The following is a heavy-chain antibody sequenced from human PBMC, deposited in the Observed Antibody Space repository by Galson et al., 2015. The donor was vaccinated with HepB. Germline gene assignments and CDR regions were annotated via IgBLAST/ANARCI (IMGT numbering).Heavy chain of an antibody. V-gene: IGHV3-48*02. CDR1: GFTFSSDS. D-gene: IGHD2-2*01. CDR3: ARLHCSSSSCYSGRAFDI. J-gene: IGHJ3*02. CDR2: ISSSSSTM. Sequence: LRLSCAASGFTFSSDSMNWVRQAPGKGLEWVSYISSSSSTMYYADSVKGRFTISRDNAKNSLYLQMNSLRDEDTAVYYCARLHCSSSSCYSGRAFDIWGQGKMVTVSS.